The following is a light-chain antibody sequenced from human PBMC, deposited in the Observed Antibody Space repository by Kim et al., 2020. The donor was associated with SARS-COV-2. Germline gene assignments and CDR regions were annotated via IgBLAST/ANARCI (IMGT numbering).Light chain of an antibody. J-gene: IGKJ3*01. CDR2: AAS. CDR3: QQSYITPFT. V-gene: IGKV1-39*01. Sequence: DIQLTQSPSTLSASVGDRVTITCRTTQSISSHLNWYQQKPGRAPKLLISAASTLQGGVPSRFSGSGSETDFTLTISSLQPEDFATYFCQQSYITPFTFGPGTKVDIK. CDR1: QSISSH.